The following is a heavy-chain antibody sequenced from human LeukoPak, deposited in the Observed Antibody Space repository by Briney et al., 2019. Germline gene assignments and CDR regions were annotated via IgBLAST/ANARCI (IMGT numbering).Heavy chain of an antibody. J-gene: IGHJ4*02. V-gene: IGHV3-23*01. CDR1: GFTFSSYA. D-gene: IGHD3-3*01. Sequence: QAGGSLRLSCAASGFTFSSYAMSWVRQAPGKGLEWVSAISGSGGSTYYADSVKGRFTISRDNSKNTLYLQMNSLRAEDTAVYYCAKDSITIFGVVIMRSSYGFDYWGQGTLVTVSS. CDR3: AKDSITIFGVVIMRSSYGFDY. CDR2: ISGSGGST.